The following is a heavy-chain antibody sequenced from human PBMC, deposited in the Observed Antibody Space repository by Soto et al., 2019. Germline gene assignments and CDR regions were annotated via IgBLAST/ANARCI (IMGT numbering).Heavy chain of an antibody. CDR3: ARDPPPPDY. CDR1: GYTFTNYG. V-gene: IGHV1-18*01. Sequence: QVQLVQSGAEVKKPGASVKVSCKASGYTFTNYGISWMRQAPGQGLEWMGWISAYNGNTNYAQKHQGRVPMTTATYTSTASMELRSLRCDDTAGYYCARDPPPPDYWGQGTLVTVSS. J-gene: IGHJ4*02. CDR2: ISAYNGNT.